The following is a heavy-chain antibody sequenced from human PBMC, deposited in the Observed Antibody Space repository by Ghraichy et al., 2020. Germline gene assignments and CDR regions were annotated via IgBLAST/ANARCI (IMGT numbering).Heavy chain of an antibody. CDR3: ARMTTVISGFDP. CDR1: GFSLSTSGMC. D-gene: IGHD4-11*01. J-gene: IGHJ5*02. CDR2: IDWDDDK. V-gene: IGHV2-70*11. Sequence: QTLSLTCTFSGFSLSTSGMCVSWIRQPPGKALEWLARIDWDDDKYYNTSLKTRLTISKDTSKNQVVLTMTNMDPVDTATYYCARMTTVISGFDPWGQGTLVTVSS.